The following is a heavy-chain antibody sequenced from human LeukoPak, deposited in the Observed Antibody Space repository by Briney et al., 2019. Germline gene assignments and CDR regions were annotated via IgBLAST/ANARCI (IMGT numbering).Heavy chain of an antibody. CDR2: IYHSGNT. J-gene: IGHJ4*02. D-gene: IGHD1-14*01. CDR3: ARETPESLFDY. CDR1: GGTISSYY. Sequence: SETLSLTCTASGGTISSYYWSWIRQPPGKGLEWIGYIYHSGNTNYNPSLKSRVTIAVDTSKNQFSLRLSSVTAADTAMYYCARETPESLFDYWGQGIQVTVSS. V-gene: IGHV4-59*01.